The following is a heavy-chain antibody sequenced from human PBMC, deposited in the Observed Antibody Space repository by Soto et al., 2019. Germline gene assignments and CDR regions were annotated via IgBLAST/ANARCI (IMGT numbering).Heavy chain of an antibody. V-gene: IGHV3-33*01. CDR1: GFTFSSYG. J-gene: IGHJ4*02. CDR2: IWYDGSNK. Sequence: QVQLVESGGGVVQPGRSLRLSCAASGFTFSSYGMHWVRQAPGKGLEWVAVIWYDGSNKYYADSVKGRFTISRDNSKNPLYLQMNSLRAEDTAVYYCARGGLHEQWLVQGLKHPFDYWGQGTLVTVSS. D-gene: IGHD6-19*01. CDR3: ARGGLHEQWLVQGLKHPFDY.